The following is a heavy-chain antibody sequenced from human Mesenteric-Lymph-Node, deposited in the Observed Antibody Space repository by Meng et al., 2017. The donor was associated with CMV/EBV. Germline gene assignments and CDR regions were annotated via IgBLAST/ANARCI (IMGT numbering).Heavy chain of an antibody. CDR2: TYYIGTT. Sequence: SETLSLTCTVSGASISSTTYFWGWLRQSPGKGLEWIGSTYYIGTTYYNPSLKSRVTISVDTSKNQFSLKLSSVTAADTAVYYCARVAIYDSSGYYHSPKFDYWGQGTLVTVSS. J-gene: IGHJ4*02. D-gene: IGHD3-22*01. CDR1: GASISSTTYF. V-gene: IGHV4-39*07. CDR3: ARVAIYDSSGYYHSPKFDY.